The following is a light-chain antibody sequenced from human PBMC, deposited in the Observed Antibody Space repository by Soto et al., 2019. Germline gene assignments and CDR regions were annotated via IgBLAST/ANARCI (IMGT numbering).Light chain of an antibody. V-gene: IGKV3-20*01. CDR1: RSVSASY. J-gene: IGKJ2*01. CDR3: QQYDTSAT. CDR2: GAS. Sequence: ETVLTQSPGTLSLSPGERATLSCRASRSVSASYLAWYQQKPGQAPRLLIYGASSRATGFPDRFSGSGSGTDFTLTISRLEHEDSAVYYCQQYDTSATFGQGTKLEI.